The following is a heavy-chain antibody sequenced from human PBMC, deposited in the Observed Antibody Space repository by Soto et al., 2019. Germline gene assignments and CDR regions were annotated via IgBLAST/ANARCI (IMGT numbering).Heavy chain of an antibody. CDR3: ARVPRYYGSGSYYAGPLFPWWYYYGMDV. Sequence: GASVKVSCKASGGTFSSYTISWVRQAPGQGLEWMGRIIPILGIANYAQKFQGRVTITADESTSTAYMELSSLRSEDTAVYYCARVPRYYGSGSYYAGPLFPWWYYYGMDVWGQGTTVTVSS. D-gene: IGHD3-10*01. CDR2: IIPILGIA. CDR1: GGTFSSYT. J-gene: IGHJ6*02. V-gene: IGHV1-69*02.